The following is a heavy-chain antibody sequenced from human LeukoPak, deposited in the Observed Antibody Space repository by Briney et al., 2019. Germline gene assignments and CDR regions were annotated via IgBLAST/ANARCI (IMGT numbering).Heavy chain of an antibody. CDR1: GYSFTSYW. J-gene: IGHJ6*02. CDR3: ARTMVRGVYYYYYGMDV. V-gene: IGHV5-51*01. Sequence: GASLKISCKSSGYSFTSYWIGWVRQLPGKGLEWMGIICPGDSDTRYSPSFQGQVTISADKSISTAYLQWSSLKASDTAMYYCARTMVRGVYYYYYGMDVWGQGTTVTVSS. CDR2: ICPGDSDT. D-gene: IGHD3-10*01.